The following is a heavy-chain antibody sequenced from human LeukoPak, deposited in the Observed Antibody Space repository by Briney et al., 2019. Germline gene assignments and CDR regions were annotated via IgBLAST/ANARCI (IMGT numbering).Heavy chain of an antibody. CDR2: ISSSSSTI. D-gene: IGHD6-13*01. CDR3: ARDRTFFSGPGYSSSWNPFDY. Sequence: GGSLRLSCAASGFTFSSYSMNWVRQAPGKGLEWVSYISSSSSTIYYADSVKGRFTISRDNAKNSLYLQMNSLRAEDTAVYYCARDRTFFSGPGYSSSWNPFDYWGQGTLVTVSS. V-gene: IGHV3-48*04. J-gene: IGHJ4*02. CDR1: GFTFSSYS.